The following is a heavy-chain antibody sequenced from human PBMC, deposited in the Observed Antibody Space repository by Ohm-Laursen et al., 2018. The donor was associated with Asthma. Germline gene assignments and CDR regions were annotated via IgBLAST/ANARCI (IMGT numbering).Heavy chain of an antibody. V-gene: IGHV3-30-3*01. Sequence: RSLRLSCAASGFTFRSYAMHCVRQAPGKGLEWVAVGGSYYDGGLKYYADSVNGRFTVSRDGSKNTLYLQMNSLRPDDTAVYYCARDVMEWYLPAFDFWGQGTLVTVSS. CDR3: ARDVMEWYLPAFDF. J-gene: IGHJ4*02. D-gene: IGHD3-3*01. CDR2: GGSYYDGGLK. CDR1: GFTFRSYA.